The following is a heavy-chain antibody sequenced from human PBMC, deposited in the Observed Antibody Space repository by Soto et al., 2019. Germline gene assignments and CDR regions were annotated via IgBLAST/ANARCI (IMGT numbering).Heavy chain of an antibody. D-gene: IGHD1-26*01. CDR1: GGTFSSYS. J-gene: IGHJ4*02. V-gene: IGHV1-69*01. CDR3: ARDGGRHSGGIDY. CDR2: IIPIFGTA. Sequence: QLQLVQSGAEVKKPGSSVKVSCKASGGTFSSYSINWVRQAPGQGLEWMGEIIPIFGTANYAQKCQGRVTITADESTSTAYMELSSLRSEDTAVYYCARDGGRHSGGIDYWGQGTLVTVSS.